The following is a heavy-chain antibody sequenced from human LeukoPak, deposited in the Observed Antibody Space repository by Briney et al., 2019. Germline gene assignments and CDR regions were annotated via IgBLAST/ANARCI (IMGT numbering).Heavy chain of an antibody. CDR3: AKAYSPLVDTAMVLGY. V-gene: IGHV1-2*06. CDR2: MNPNSGGT. CDR1: GYTFTGYY. Sequence: ASVKVSCKASGYTFTGYYMQWVPQAPGQGLEWMGRMNPNSGGTNYAQKFQGRVTMTRDTSISTAYMELSRLRSDDTAVNYCAKAYSPLVDTAMVLGYWGEGTLVTVSS. D-gene: IGHD5-18*01. J-gene: IGHJ4*02.